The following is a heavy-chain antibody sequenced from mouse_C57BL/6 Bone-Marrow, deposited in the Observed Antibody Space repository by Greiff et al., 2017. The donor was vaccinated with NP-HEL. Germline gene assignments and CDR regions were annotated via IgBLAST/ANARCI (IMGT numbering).Heavy chain of an antibody. V-gene: IGHV1-81*01. CDR2: IYPRSGNT. Sequence: VQLQQSGAELARPGASVKLSCKASGYTFTSYGISWVKQRTGQGLEWIGEIYPRSGNTYYNEKFKGKATLTADKSSSTAYMELRSLTSEDSAVYFCARLKIRYYAMDYWGQGTSVTVSS. CDR3: ARLKIRYYAMDY. J-gene: IGHJ4*01. CDR1: GYTFTSYG.